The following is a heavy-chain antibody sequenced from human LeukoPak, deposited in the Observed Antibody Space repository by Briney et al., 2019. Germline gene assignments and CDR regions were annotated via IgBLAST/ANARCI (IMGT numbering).Heavy chain of an antibody. V-gene: IGHV4-30-4*01. J-gene: IGHJ4*02. CDR1: GGSISRGDYY. CDR3: AREGYYYDSSGSIYYFDY. CDR2: IYYSGST. D-gene: IGHD3-22*01. Sequence: PSETLSLTCTVSGGSISRGDYYWSWIRQPPGKGLEWIGYIYYSGSTYYNPSLKSRVTISVDTSKNQFSLKLSSETAADTAVYYCAREGYYYDSSGSIYYFDYWGQGTLVTVSS.